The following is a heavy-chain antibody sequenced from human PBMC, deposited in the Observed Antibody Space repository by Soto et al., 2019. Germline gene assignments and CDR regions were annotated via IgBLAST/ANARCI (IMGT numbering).Heavy chain of an antibody. Sequence: PGGSLRLSCAASGFTFSSYAMSWVRQAPGKGLEWVSAISGSGGSTYYADSVKGRFTISRDNSKNTLYLQMNSLRAEDTAVYYCAKDGIIMITCGGVPMIDYWGQGTLVTVSS. V-gene: IGHV3-23*01. CDR3: AKDGIIMITCGGVPMIDY. D-gene: IGHD3-16*01. J-gene: IGHJ4*02. CDR2: ISGSGGST. CDR1: GFTFSSYA.